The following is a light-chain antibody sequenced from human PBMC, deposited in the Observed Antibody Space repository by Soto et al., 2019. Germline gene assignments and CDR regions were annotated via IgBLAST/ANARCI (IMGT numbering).Light chain of an antibody. CDR1: QSINYW. Sequence: DIQMTQSPSTLSASVGDRVTITCRASQSINYWLAWYQQKPGRAPKLLIYDVSTLETGVSSRFSGSGSGTEFTLTISSLQPDDFATYYCQQHKAYEWTFGQGTKV. J-gene: IGKJ1*01. CDR3: QQHKAYEWT. V-gene: IGKV1-5*01. CDR2: DVS.